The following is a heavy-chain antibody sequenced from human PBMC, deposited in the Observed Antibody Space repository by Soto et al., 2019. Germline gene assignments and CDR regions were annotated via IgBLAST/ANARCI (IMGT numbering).Heavy chain of an antibody. CDR2: VHHSWGS. CDR1: GGSISSYY. Sequence: QVQLQESGPGLVKPSETLSLSCTVSGGSISSYYWSWFRQSPGKRMEWIGYVHHSWGSSYNPSLQSRVAIPLDTAKSQFSPKVTSVSSTDTAVYYCARRGFGPLHGLVDVWGQGTTVTVSS. D-gene: IGHD3-10*01. CDR3: ARRGFGPLHGLVDV. V-gene: IGHV4-59*08. J-gene: IGHJ6*02.